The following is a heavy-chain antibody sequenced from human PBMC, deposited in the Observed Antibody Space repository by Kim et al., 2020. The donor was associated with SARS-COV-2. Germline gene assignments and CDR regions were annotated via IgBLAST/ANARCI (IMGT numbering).Heavy chain of an antibody. J-gene: IGHJ6*02. CDR3: AKEVDCSGGSCYFAYYYYGMDV. CDR1: GFTFDDYA. D-gene: IGHD2-15*01. CDR2: ISGDGGST. V-gene: IGHV3-43*02. Sequence: GGSLRLSCAASGFTFDDYAMHWVRQAPGKGLEWVSLISGDGGSTYYADSVKGRFTISRDNSKNSLYLQMNSLRTEDTALYYCAKEVDCSGGSCYFAYYYYGMDVWGQGTTVTVSS.